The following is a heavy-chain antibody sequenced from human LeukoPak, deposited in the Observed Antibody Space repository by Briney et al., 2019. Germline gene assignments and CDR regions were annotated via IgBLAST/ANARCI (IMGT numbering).Heavy chain of an antibody. CDR2: IYTSGST. Sequence: SETLSLTCTVSGGSISSSSYYWSWIRQPAGKGLEWIGRIYTSGSTNYNPSLKSRVTISVDTSKNQFSLKLSSVTATDTAVYYCARTRRGYVGYYDYWGQGTLVTVSS. V-gene: IGHV4-61*02. D-gene: IGHD5-12*01. J-gene: IGHJ4*02. CDR3: ARTRRGYVGYYDY. CDR1: GGSISSSSYY.